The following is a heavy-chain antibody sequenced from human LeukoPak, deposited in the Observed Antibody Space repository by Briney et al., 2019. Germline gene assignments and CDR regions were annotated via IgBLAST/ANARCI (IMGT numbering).Heavy chain of an antibody. Sequence: GGSLRLSCAASGSTFSSYGMHWVRQAPGKGLEWVAVIWYDGSNKYYADSVKGRFTISRDNSKNTLYLQMNSLRAEDTAVYYCARDFTVRGVIIGAFDIWGQGTMVTVSS. CDR1: GSTFSSYG. CDR3: ARDFTVRGVIIGAFDI. J-gene: IGHJ3*02. V-gene: IGHV3-33*01. D-gene: IGHD3-10*01. CDR2: IWYDGSNK.